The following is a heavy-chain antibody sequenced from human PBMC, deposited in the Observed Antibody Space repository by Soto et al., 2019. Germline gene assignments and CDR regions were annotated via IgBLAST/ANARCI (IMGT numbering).Heavy chain of an antibody. CDR2: MYSGGNT. CDR1: GFSVGISY. CDR3: AKRKYCPSTTCLDY. V-gene: IGHV3-66*01. Sequence: EVQLVESGGALVQPGGSLRLSCAGSGFSVGISYMTWVRQVPGKGLEWVSIMYSGGNTYYADSVKGRFTVSRDNSKNTLYLQMSNLRAEDTAVYYCAKRKYCPSTTCLDYWGQGTLVTVSS. D-gene: IGHD2-15*01. J-gene: IGHJ4*02.